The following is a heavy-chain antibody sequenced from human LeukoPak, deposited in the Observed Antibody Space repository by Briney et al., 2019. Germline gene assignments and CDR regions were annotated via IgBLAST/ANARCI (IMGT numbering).Heavy chain of an antibody. D-gene: IGHD3-22*01. CDR3: AKYAAAGAYDRHSEIDS. J-gene: IGHJ4*02. Sequence: GGSLRLSCAASGFIFNDYTMNWVRQAPGKGLEWVAVIAYDGSNKYSADSLKGQGRFTISRDNSKNTLFLEMNSLRPEDTAVYYCAKYAAAGAYDRHSEIDSWGQGTLVTVSS. CDR1: GFIFNDYT. CDR2: IAYDGSNK. V-gene: IGHV3-30*18.